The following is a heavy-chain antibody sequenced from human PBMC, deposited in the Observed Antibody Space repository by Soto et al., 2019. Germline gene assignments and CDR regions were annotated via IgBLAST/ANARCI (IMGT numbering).Heavy chain of an antibody. CDR2: ISGSGGST. CDR1: GFTFSSYA. V-gene: IGHV3-23*01. Sequence: GGSLRLSCAASGFTFSSYAMSWFRQAPGKGREWVSAISGSGGSTYYADSVKGRFTISRDNSKNTLYLQMNSLRAEDTAVYYCAKELLWFGEYEYRGPGTLVTLSS. CDR3: AKELLWFGEYEY. J-gene: IGHJ4*02. D-gene: IGHD3-10*01.